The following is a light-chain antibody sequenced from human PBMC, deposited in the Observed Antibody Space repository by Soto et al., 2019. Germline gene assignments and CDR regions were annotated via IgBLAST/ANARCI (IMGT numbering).Light chain of an antibody. CDR1: SSNIGSNY. Sequence: QSVLTQPPSASGTPGQRVTISCSGSSSNIGSNYVYWYQQLPGTAPKLLIYRNNQRPSGVPDRFSGSKSGTSASLAISGLRSEDEAGYYCAAWDDSLSGQVVFGGGTKVTVL. V-gene: IGLV1-47*01. CDR2: RNN. CDR3: AAWDDSLSGQVV. J-gene: IGLJ2*01.